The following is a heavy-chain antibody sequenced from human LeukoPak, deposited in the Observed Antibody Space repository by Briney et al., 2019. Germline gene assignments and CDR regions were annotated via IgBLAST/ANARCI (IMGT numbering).Heavy chain of an antibody. Sequence: WASVTVSCKASGGTFSSYAISWVRQAPGQGLEWMGRIIPILGIANYAQKFQGRVTITADKSTSTAYMELSSLRSEDTAVYYCARERGYSYGSSNWGQGTLVAVSS. CDR3: ARERGYSYGSSN. D-gene: IGHD5-18*01. V-gene: IGHV1-69*04. CDR2: IIPILGIA. CDR1: GGTFSSYA. J-gene: IGHJ4*02.